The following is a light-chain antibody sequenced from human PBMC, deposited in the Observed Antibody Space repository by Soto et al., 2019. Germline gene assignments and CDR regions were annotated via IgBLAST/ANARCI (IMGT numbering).Light chain of an antibody. J-gene: IGKJ2*01. CDR2: AAS. V-gene: IGKV1-39*01. CDR1: QSFGCY. Sequence: DIQMTQSPSSLSASVGDRVTITCRARQSFGCYLNWDQQKPVKAPKLLIYAASSLQSGAPSRFSGSVSGTDFTLTISRLQPEDFTTYYCQQSYSTNTFGQGTKLEIK. CDR3: QQSYSTNT.